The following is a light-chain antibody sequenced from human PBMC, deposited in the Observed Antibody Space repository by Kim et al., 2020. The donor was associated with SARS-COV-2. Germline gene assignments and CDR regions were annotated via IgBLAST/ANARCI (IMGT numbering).Light chain of an antibody. Sequence: ATINCKSSQSVLYSSNNKSYLAWYQQKPGQPPKLRIYWASTRESGVPDRFSGSGSGTDFTLTISSLQAEDVAVYYCQQYYSTPLTFGGGTKVDIK. V-gene: IGKV4-1*01. CDR2: WAS. CDR3: QQYYSTPLT. CDR1: QSVLYSSNNKSY. J-gene: IGKJ4*01.